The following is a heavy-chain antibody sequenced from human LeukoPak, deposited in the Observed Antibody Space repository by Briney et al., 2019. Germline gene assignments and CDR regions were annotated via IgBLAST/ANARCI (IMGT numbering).Heavy chain of an antibody. CDR3: ARSSYYYGSGSSFDY. J-gene: IGHJ4*02. V-gene: IGHV5-51*01. Sequence: LGESLKISCKGSGYSFTSHWIGWVRQMPGKGLEWMGIIYPGDSDTRYSPSFQGQVTISADKSISTAYLQWSSLKASDTAMYYCARSSYYYGSGSSFDYWGQGTLVTVSS. D-gene: IGHD3-10*01. CDR2: IYPGDSDT. CDR1: GYSFTSHW.